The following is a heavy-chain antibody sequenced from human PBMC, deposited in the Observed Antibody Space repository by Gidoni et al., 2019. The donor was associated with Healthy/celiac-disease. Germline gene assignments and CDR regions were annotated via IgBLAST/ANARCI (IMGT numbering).Heavy chain of an antibody. CDR1: GDSVSSTIAA. CDR3: AREGGYSGYDYFLYWYFDL. V-gene: IGHV6-1*01. J-gene: IGHJ2*01. D-gene: IGHD5-12*01. CDR2: TYYRSKWYN. Sequence: QVQLQQSGPGLVKPSQTLSLTCAISGDSVSSTIAAWNGIRQSPSRGLEWLGRTYYRSKWYNDYAVSVKSRITINPDTSKNQFSLQLNSVTPEDTAVYYCAREGGYSGYDYFLYWYFDLWGRGTLVTVSS.